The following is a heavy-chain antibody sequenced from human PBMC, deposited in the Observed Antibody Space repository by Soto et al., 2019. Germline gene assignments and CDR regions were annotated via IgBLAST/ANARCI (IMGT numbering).Heavy chain of an antibody. CDR2: ISSSSSYI. CDR3: ARDSSGGAGTYYYDSSGYYTHYYYYGMDV. Sequence: GGSLRLSCAASGFTFSSYSMNWVRQAPGKGLEWVSSISSSSSYIYYADSVKGRFTISRDNAKNSLYLQMNSLRAEDTAVYYCARDSSGGAGTYYYDSSGYYTHYYYYGMDVWGQGTTVTVSS. V-gene: IGHV3-21*01. D-gene: IGHD3-22*01. CDR1: GFTFSSYS. J-gene: IGHJ6*02.